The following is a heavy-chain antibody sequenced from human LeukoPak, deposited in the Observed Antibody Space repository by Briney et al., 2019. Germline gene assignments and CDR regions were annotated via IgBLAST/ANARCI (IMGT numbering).Heavy chain of an antibody. CDR3: AKNLESFGDSATDY. J-gene: IGHJ4*02. D-gene: IGHD4-17*01. V-gene: IGHV3-23*01. CDR2: ISGSGGST. Sequence: SGGSLRLSCAASGFTFSSYAMSWVRQAPGKGLEWVSVISGSGGSTYYADSVKGRFTVSRDNSKNTLYVQMNSLRAEDTAAYYCAKNLESFGDSATDYWGQGTLVTVSS. CDR1: GFTFSSYA.